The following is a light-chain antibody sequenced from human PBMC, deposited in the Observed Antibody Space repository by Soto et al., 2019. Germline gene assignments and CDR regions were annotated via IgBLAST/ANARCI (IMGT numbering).Light chain of an antibody. J-gene: IGKJ1*01. Sequence: IQMTQSPSTLSASVGDRVTITCRASQGISSYLAWYQQKPGKAPKLLIYAASTLQSGVPSRFSGSGSGTGFTLTISCLQSEDFATYYCQQYYSYPRTFGQGTKVDI. CDR2: AAS. CDR3: QQYYSYPRT. CDR1: QGISSY. V-gene: IGKV1-8*01.